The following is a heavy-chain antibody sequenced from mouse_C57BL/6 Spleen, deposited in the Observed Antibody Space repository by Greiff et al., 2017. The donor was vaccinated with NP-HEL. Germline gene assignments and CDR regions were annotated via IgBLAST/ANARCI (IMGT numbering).Heavy chain of an antibody. J-gene: IGHJ4*01. CDR3: ARPGSNNYYAMDY. CDR1: GFTFSDYE. Sequence: DVQLVESGGGLVKPGGSLNPPFAAPGFTFSDYEIHWVRQAQEKGREWVAYISSGSSTISYADTVKGRFTISRDNAKNTLFLQMTSLRSEDTAMYYCARPGSNNYYAMDYWGQGTSVTVSS. CDR2: ISSGSSTI. V-gene: IGHV5-17*01. D-gene: IGHD2-5*01.